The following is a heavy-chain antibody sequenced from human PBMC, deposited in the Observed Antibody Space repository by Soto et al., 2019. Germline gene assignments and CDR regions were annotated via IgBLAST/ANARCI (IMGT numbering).Heavy chain of an antibody. CDR3: AKAHRTQMAGAFNDY. CDR2: ISYDGSNK. V-gene: IGHV3-30*18. D-gene: IGHD2-8*01. J-gene: IGHJ4*02. Sequence: GGSLRLSCAASGFTFSSYGMHWVRQAQGKGLEWVAVISYDGSNKYYADSVKGRFTISRDNSKNTLYLQMNSLRAEDTAVYYCAKAHRTQMAGAFNDYWGQGTLVTVSS. CDR1: GFTFSSYG.